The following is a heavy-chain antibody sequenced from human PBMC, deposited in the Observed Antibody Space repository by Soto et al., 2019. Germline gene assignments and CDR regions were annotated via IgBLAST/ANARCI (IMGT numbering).Heavy chain of an antibody. CDR2: ISGSGGST. CDR3: AKDRGTKTYYDILTGYAIDY. V-gene: IGHV3-23*01. Sequence: EVQLLESGGGLVQPGGSLRLSCAASGFTFSSYAMSWVRQAPGKGLEWVSAISGSGGSTYYADSVKGRFTISRDNSKNTLYLQMNSLRAEDTAVYYCAKDRGTKTYYDILTGYAIDYWGQGTLVTVSS. D-gene: IGHD3-9*01. CDR1: GFTFSSYA. J-gene: IGHJ4*02.